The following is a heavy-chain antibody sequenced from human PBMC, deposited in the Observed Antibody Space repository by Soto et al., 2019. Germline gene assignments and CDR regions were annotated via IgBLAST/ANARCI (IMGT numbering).Heavy chain of an antibody. V-gene: IGHV1-18*01. D-gene: IGHD3-9*01. CDR3: AREREGYYDILTGYYGCCYFDY. J-gene: IGHJ4*02. Sequence: ASVKVSCKASGYTFTSYGISWVRQAPGQGLEWMGWISAYNGNTNYAQKLQGRVTMTTDTSTSTAYMELRSLRSDDTAVYYCAREREGYYDILTGYYGCCYFDYWGQGNLVTVSS. CDR2: ISAYNGNT. CDR1: GYTFTSYG.